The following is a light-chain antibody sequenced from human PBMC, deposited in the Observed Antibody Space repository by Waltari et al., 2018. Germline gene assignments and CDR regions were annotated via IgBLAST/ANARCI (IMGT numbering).Light chain of an antibody. CDR3: QQRSSWPLT. Sequence: DTVFTQSPATLSLSPGERATLSCRASQSVRNFLAWYQQKPGQAPRLLIYDTSNRATGIPDRFSGSGFGTDFTLTISSLEPEDFAVYYCQQRSSWPLTFGGGTKVEIK. V-gene: IGKV3-11*01. CDR2: DTS. CDR1: QSVRNF. J-gene: IGKJ4*01.